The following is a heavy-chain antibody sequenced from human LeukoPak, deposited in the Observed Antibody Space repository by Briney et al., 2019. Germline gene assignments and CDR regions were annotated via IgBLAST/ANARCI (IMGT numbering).Heavy chain of an antibody. CDR1: GFTFVDYD. CDR2: IRFAGNEK. CDR3: TKSSSLLETSPLDY. V-gene: IGHV3-30*02. D-gene: IGHD1-1*01. Sequence: PGGSLRLSCAASGFTFVDYDLHWVRQAPGKGLEWVAFIRFAGNEKYYADSVKGRFAIARDNSENTMYLQMNTLRREDTAIYYCTKSSSLLETSPLDYWGQGTLVTVSS. J-gene: IGHJ4*02.